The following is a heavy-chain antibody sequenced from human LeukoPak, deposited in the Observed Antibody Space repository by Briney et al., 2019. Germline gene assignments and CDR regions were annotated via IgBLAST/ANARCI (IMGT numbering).Heavy chain of an antibody. J-gene: IGHJ4*02. V-gene: IGHV4-34*01. Sequence: SETLSLTCAVYGGSFSGYYWSWIRQPPGKGLEWIGEINHSGSTNYNPSLKSRVTISVDTSKNRFSLKLSSVTAADTAVYYCARKNPNSGQLAFDYWGQGTLVTVSS. CDR1: GGSFSGYY. D-gene: IGHD6-19*01. CDR2: INHSGST. CDR3: ARKNPNSGQLAFDY.